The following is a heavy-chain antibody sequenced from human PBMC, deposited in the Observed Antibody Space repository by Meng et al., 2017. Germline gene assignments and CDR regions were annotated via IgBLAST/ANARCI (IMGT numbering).Heavy chain of an antibody. D-gene: IGHD7-27*01. V-gene: IGHV4-4*02. CDR2: IYHSGRT. J-gene: IGHJ4*02. Sequence: KPSWTRSLTSAVSGATYRRSNWWMWLRHTPGKVLELIGEIYHSGRTNYNPSLKRRVTISVDKSKNQFPLKLSSVTAADTAVYYCARDGRSWDWGQGTLVTVSS. CDR1: GATYRRSNW. CDR3: ARDGRSWD.